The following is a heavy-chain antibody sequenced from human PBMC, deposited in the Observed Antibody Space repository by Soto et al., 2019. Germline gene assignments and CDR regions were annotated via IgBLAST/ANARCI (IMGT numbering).Heavy chain of an antibody. Sequence: PGESLKISCKGSGYSFTSYWIGWVRQMPGKGLEWMGIIYPGDSDTRYSPSFQGQVTISADKSISTAYLQWSSLKASDTAMYYCARHGPAATDAFDIWGQGAMVTVSS. V-gene: IGHV5-51*01. CDR2: IYPGDSDT. CDR1: GYSFTSYW. D-gene: IGHD2-2*01. J-gene: IGHJ3*02. CDR3: ARHGPAATDAFDI.